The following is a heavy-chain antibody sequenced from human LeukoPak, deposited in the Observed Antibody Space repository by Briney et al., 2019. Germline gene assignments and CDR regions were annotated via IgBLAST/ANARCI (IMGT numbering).Heavy chain of an antibody. Sequence: GGSLRLSCEASGFTFSTYSMNWVRLAPGKGLEWVSSITSSSSYIYYADSVKGRFTISRDNAKNSLYLQMNSLRAEDTAVYYCARFIAAPYYFDYWGRGTLVTVSS. CDR1: GFTFSTYS. V-gene: IGHV3-21*01. CDR3: ARFIAAPYYFDY. CDR2: ITSSSSYI. J-gene: IGHJ4*02. D-gene: IGHD6-13*01.